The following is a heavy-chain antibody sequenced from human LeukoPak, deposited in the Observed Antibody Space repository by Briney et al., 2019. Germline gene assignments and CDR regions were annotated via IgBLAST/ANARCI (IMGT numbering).Heavy chain of an antibody. CDR2: IYPSGNT. D-gene: IGHD6-13*01. V-gene: IGHV4-4*07. CDR1: RGSTSTYY. CDR3: ARGYPSLPLDRGYMDV. Sequence: PSETLSLTCTVSRGSTSTYYWSWIRQPAGKGLEWIGRIYPSGNTNFNPSLMSRVTMSIDTSKNQFSLKLSSVTAADTAVFYCARGYPSLPLDRGYMDVWGKGTTVTVSS. J-gene: IGHJ6*03.